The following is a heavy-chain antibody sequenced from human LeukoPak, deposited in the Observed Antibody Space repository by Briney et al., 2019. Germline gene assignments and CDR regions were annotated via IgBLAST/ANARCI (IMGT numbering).Heavy chain of an antibody. CDR1: GFTFSSYS. J-gene: IGHJ5*02. CDR2: ISSSSSTI. D-gene: IGHD3-16*02. CDR3: ARAPREGMITFGGVIAPGGSWFDP. V-gene: IGHV3-48*01. Sequence: GGSLRLSCAASGFTFSSYSMNWVRQAPGKGLEWVSYISSSSSTIYYADSVKGRFTISRDNSKNTLYLQMNSLRAEDTAVYYCARAPREGMITFGGVIAPGGSWFDPWGQGTLVTVSS.